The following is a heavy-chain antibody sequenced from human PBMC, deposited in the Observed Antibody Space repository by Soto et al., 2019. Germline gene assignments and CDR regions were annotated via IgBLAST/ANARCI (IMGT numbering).Heavy chain of an antibody. CDR3: AREGSYSAYNFAHGIQLWSFDF. V-gene: IGHV4-4*07. CDR1: GGSINAFY. Sequence: AETLSLTCTVSGGSINAFYWSWVRQPAGKGLEWIGRIFSSGSTTFNPSLESRVAMSVDTSKNHFSLNLSSVTAADMAVYYCAREGSYSAYNFAHGIQLWSFDFWGQGALVPVSS. CDR2: IFSSGST. J-gene: IGHJ4*02. D-gene: IGHD5-18*01.